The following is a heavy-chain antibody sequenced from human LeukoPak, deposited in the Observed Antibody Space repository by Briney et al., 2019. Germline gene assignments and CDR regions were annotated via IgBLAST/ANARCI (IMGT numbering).Heavy chain of an antibody. CDR1: GFTFSSYG. J-gene: IGHJ4*02. V-gene: IGHV3-30*18. CDR3: AKDLLGGGRGYFDY. CDR2: ISYDGSNK. D-gene: IGHD4-23*01. Sequence: GRSLRLSCAASGFTFSSYGMHWVRQAPGKGLEWVAVISYDGSNKYYADSVKGRFTISRDNSKNTLYLQMNSLRAEDTAVYYCAKDLLGGGRGYFDYWGQGTLVTVSS.